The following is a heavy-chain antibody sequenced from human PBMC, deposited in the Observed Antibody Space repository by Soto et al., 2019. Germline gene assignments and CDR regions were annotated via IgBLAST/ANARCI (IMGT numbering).Heavy chain of an antibody. CDR3: ARYTGSNSLFDS. V-gene: IGHV1-2*02. D-gene: IGHD1-26*01. Sequence: QVQLVQSEAEVKKPGASVSVSCKASGYTFTGDYLHWVRQAPGQGLEWMAWINPKSGYTKSAQKFQARVTLTRDTSISTAYMELRSLRSEYTAVYFCARYTGSNSLFDSWGQGTLVTVSS. CDR2: INPKSGYT. J-gene: IGHJ4*02. CDR1: GYTFTGDY.